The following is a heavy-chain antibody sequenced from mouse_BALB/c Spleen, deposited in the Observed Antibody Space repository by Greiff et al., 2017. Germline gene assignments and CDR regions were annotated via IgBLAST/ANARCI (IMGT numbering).Heavy chain of an antibody. CDR3: ANLMITSYWFGY. CDR1: GFSLTDYG. J-gene: IGHJ3*01. Sequence: VKLMESGPGLVAPSQSLSITCTVSGFSLTDYGVSWIRQPPGKGLEWLGVIWGGGSTYYNSALKSRLSISKDNSKSQVFLKMNSLQTDDTAMYYWANLMITSYWFGYWGQGTQVTVSA. D-gene: IGHD2-4*01. V-gene: IGHV2-6-5*01. CDR2: IWGGGST.